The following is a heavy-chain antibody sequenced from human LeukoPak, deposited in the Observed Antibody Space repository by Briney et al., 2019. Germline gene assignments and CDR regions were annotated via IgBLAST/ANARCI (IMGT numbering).Heavy chain of an antibody. CDR1: GFTVSTNY. CDR3: ARDREVVPAMAQMDV. J-gene: IGHJ6*04. Sequence: GGSLRLSCAASGFTVSTNYMSWVRQAPGKGVEWVSVIYTDGSTHYADSVKGRFTISRDNSKNALYLQMNSLRAEDTAVYYCARDREVVPAMAQMDVWGKGTTVTVSS. V-gene: IGHV3-53*01. CDR2: IYTDGST. D-gene: IGHD2-21*02.